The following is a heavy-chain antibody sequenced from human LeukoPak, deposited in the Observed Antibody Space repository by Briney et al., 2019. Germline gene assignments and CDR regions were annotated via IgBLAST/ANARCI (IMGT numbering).Heavy chain of an antibody. Sequence: QSGGSLRLSCAASGFTFSSYSMNWVRQAPGKGLEWVANIKQDGSEKYYVDSVKARFTISRDNAKNSLYLQMNSLRAEDTAVYYCAREKEGYCSRTSCYLDYYYYYMDVWGKGTTVTISS. CDR2: IKQDGSEK. J-gene: IGHJ6*03. D-gene: IGHD2-2*01. CDR1: GFTFSSYS. CDR3: AREKEGYCSRTSCYLDYYYYYMDV. V-gene: IGHV3-7*01.